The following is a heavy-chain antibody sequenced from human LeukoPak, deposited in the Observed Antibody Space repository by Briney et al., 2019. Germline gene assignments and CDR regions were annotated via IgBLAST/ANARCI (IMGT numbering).Heavy chain of an antibody. CDR3: ARDIVVVPAGDAFDI. V-gene: IGHV3-7*03. Sequence: GGSLRVSCAASGFTFSTSWMSWVRQAPGKGLEWVADINQDGSEKYYVDSVKGRFTISRDNAKNSLFLQMNSLRAEDTALYYCARDIVVVPAGDAFDIWGQGTMVTVSS. CDR2: INQDGSEK. J-gene: IGHJ3*02. D-gene: IGHD2-2*01. CDR1: GFTFSTSW.